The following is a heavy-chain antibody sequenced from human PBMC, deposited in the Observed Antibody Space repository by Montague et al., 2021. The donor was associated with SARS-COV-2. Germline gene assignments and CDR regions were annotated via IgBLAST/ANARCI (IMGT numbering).Heavy chain of an antibody. D-gene: IGHD3-3*01. CDR2: IYYSGST. Sequence: TLSLTCTVSGGSISSGGYYWSWIRQHPGKGLEWIGYIYYSGSTYYNPSLKSRVTISVDTSKNQFSLKLSSVTAADTAVYYCARVLSHRAIHGVVIINGRDVWGQGTTVTVSS. CDR1: GGSISSGGYY. J-gene: IGHJ6*02. CDR3: ARVLSHRAIHGVVIINGRDV. V-gene: IGHV4-31*03.